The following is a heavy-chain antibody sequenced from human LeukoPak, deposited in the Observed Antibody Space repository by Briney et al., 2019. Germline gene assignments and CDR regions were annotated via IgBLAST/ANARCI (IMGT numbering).Heavy chain of an antibody. J-gene: IGHJ3*01. CDR2: IKKDGSEE. D-gene: IGHD1-14*01. CDR3: ARSNPNRNALDL. CDR1: GFTLNSYL. V-gene: IGHV3-7*01. Sequence: PGGSVRLSCAASGFTLNSYLMSWVRQAPGRGLEWVANIKKDGSEESYLDSVKGRFTVSRDNAKNSLFLQMNSLRGEDTAVYYCARSNPNRNALDLWGQGTMVTISS.